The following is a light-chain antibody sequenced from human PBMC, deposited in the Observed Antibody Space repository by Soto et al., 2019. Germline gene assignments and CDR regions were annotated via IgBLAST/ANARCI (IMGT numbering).Light chain of an antibody. V-gene: IGLV1-44*01. J-gene: IGLJ1*01. Sequence: QSALTQPPSASGTPGQRVTISCSGSSSNIGSKTVNWYQQLPGTVPKLLIYNSYQRPSGVPDRFSGSKSGTSASLAISGLQSEEEADYYCAAWDASLNGYVFGAGTKVTVL. CDR3: AAWDASLNGYV. CDR2: NSY. CDR1: SSNIGSKT.